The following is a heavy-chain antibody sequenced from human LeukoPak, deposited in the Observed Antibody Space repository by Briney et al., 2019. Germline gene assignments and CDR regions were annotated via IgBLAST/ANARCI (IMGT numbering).Heavy chain of an antibody. V-gene: IGHV4-59*01. CDR2: VYFIGST. CDR3: ARVVPDGYSDY. CDR1: GGSISGYY. J-gene: IGHJ4*02. D-gene: IGHD5-24*01. Sequence: SETLSLTCTVSGGSISGYYWSWIRQPPGKGLEWIGYVYFIGSTNYNPSLKSRVTMSVDTSQNHFSLNLRSLTTADTAVYYCARVVPDGYSDYWGQGTLVTVSS.